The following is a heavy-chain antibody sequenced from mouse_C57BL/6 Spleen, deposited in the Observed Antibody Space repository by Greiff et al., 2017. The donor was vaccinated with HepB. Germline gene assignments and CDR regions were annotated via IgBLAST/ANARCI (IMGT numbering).Heavy chain of an antibody. D-gene: IGHD1-1*01. CDR2: ISDGGSYT. J-gene: IGHJ3*01. V-gene: IGHV5-4*01. Sequence: EVKLVESGGGLVKPGGSLKLSCAASGFTFSSYAMSWVRQTPEKRLEWVATISDGGSYTYYPDNVKGRFTISRDNAKNNLYLQMSHLKSEDTAMYYCAREEYGRSFAYWGQGTLVTVSA. CDR1: GFTFSSYA. CDR3: AREEYGRSFAY.